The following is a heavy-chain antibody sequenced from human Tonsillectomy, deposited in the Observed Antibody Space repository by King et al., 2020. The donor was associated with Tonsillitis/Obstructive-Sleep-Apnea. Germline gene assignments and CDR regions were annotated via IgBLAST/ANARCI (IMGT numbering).Heavy chain of an antibody. J-gene: IGHJ4*02. CDR2: ISSSISAM. CDR3: ARALRLPDY. CDR1: GFTFNRHK. Sequence: VQLVESGGGFVQPGGSLRLSCAASGFTFNRHKMNWVRRAPGKGLEWVVVISSSISAMYYADTVKGRFTNSRDNAKNSLYLEMNRLRDEDTAVYYCARALRLPDYWGQGTLVTVSS. D-gene: IGHD6-25*01. V-gene: IGHV3-48*02.